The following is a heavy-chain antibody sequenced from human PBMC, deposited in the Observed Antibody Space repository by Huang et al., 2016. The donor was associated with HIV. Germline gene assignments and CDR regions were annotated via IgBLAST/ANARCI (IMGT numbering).Heavy chain of an antibody. V-gene: IGHV4-39*02. J-gene: IGHJ6*02. D-gene: IGHD2-2*03. Sequence: QLRESGPGLVTPSETLSLTCSASGTSMTSSTFYWGWFRQPPGRGLGGIGRVYFLGNTYHNPSLKSRVTISIDTANKQYSMRLTSVTAADTAVYFCAREVRSVDTDRPDGYYYRGLDVWGQGTTVIVSS. CDR2: VYFLGNT. CDR1: GTSMTSSTFY. CDR3: AREVRSVDTDRPDGYYYRGLDV.